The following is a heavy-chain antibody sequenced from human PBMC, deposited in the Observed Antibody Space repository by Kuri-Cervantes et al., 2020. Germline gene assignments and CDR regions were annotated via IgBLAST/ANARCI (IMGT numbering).Heavy chain of an antibody. CDR2: ISGSSSTL. D-gene: IGHD6-19*01. J-gene: IGHJ4*02. V-gene: IGHV3-48*01. CDR1: GFTFSSYS. CDR3: ATNIAVTGTKNY. Sequence: GESLKISCVASGFTFSSYSMNWVRQAPGKGLEWVSYISGSSSTLYYAGSVKGRFTISRDNANNLLYLQVNSLRAEDTAIYYCATNIAVTGTKNYWGQGTLVTVSS.